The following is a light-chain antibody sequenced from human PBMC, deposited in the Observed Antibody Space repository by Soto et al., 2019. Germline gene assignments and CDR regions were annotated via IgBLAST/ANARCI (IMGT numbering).Light chain of an antibody. CDR2: GAS. CDR1: QRITSNF. Sequence: EIVLTQSPVTLSLSPGERATLSCRASQRITSNFLAWFQQKAGLAPRLLIYGASTRASGVPDRFSGGGSGTDFVLTISRLEPEDFATYYCQQSNTFPYTFGQGTKLEL. CDR3: QQSNTFPYT. J-gene: IGKJ2*01. V-gene: IGKV3-20*01.